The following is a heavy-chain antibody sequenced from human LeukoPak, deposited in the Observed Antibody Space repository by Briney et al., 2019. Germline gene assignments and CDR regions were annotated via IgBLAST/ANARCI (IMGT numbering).Heavy chain of an antibody. CDR2: INPNSGGT. Sequence: ASVTVSFKSSGYTFTDYYMHWVRQAPGQGLEWMGWINPNSGGTNYAQKFQGRVTMTRDTSISTAYMELSRLRSDDTAMYYCARTYGDLYYFDYWGQGTLVTVSS. D-gene: IGHD4-17*01. V-gene: IGHV1-2*02. J-gene: IGHJ4*02. CDR3: ARTYGDLYYFDY. CDR1: GYTFTDYY.